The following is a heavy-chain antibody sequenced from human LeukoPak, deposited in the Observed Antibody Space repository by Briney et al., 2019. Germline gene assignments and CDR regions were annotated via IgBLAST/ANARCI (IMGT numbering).Heavy chain of an antibody. V-gene: IGHV4-4*07. CDR3: ARDGYNQFDY. CDR2: IYTSGST. CDR1: GGSSSSYY. D-gene: IGHD5-24*01. Sequence: SETLSLTCTASGGSSSSYYWSWIRQPAGKGLEWIGRIYTSGSTNYNPSLKSRVTMSVDTPKNQFSLKLSSVTAADTAVYYCARDGYNQFDYWGQGTLVTVSS. J-gene: IGHJ4*02.